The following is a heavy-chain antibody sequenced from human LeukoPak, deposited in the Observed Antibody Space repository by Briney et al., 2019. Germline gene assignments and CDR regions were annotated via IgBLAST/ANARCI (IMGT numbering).Heavy chain of an antibody. D-gene: IGHD5-24*01. Sequence: PGESLKISCKGSGYSFTSYWIGWVRQVPGKGLEWMGIIWPDDSDKRYSPSFQGQVTISADKSISTAYLQWSSLKASDTAMYYCARQGKDGYRVVDYWGQGTLVTVSS. V-gene: IGHV5-51*01. CDR1: GYSFTSYW. CDR2: IWPDDSDK. CDR3: ARQGKDGYRVVDY. J-gene: IGHJ4*02.